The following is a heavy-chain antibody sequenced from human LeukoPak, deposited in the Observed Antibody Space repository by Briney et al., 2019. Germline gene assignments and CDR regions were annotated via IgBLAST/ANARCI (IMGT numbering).Heavy chain of an antibody. CDR2: IRYDGSNK. J-gene: IGHJ4*02. V-gene: IGHV3-30*02. D-gene: IGHD5-24*01. Sequence: GGSLRLSCAASGFTFSSYGMHWVRQAPGKGLEWVAFIRYDGSNKYYADSVKDRFTISRDNAKESLFLQMNSLRVEDTAVYYCAKRDPTGYSDYWGQGTLVTVSS. CDR3: AKRDPTGYSDY. CDR1: GFTFSSYG.